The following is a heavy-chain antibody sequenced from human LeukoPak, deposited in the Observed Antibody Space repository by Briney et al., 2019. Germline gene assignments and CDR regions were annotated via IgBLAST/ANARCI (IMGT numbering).Heavy chain of an antibody. CDR1: GRPIGPYY. CDR2: IHTSGST. D-gene: IGHD3-3*01. Sequence: KPSETLSLTCTVSGRPIGPYYWSWLRQPAGKGLEWIGRIHTSGSTDYNPSLKSRVTLSLDTSKSQLSLRLISVTAADTALYYCARGFAASGGFYYFDYCRQGMLVT. CDR3: ARGFAASGGFYYFDY. V-gene: IGHV4-4*07. J-gene: IGHJ4*02.